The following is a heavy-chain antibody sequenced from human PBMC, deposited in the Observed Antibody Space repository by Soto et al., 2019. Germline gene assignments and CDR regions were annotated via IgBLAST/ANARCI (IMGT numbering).Heavy chain of an antibody. CDR2: ISYDGSHK. CDR3: AKDQKGQGGMDV. Sequence: QVHLVESGGGVVQPGRSLRLSCAASGFTFSNYGMHWVRQPPGKGLEWVAVISYDGSHKFYADSLKGRFTISRDNSKNTLYLQMNNLRPDDTAIYYCAKDQKGQGGMDVWGQGTTVTVTS. CDR1: GFTFSNYG. J-gene: IGHJ6*02. V-gene: IGHV3-30*18.